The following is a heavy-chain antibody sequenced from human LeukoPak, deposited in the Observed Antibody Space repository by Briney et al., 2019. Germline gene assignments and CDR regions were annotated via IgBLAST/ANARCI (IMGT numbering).Heavy chain of an antibody. CDR1: GGTFSSYA. V-gene: IGHV1-69*05. J-gene: IGHJ6*03. D-gene: IGHD2-2*02. CDR3: AREAGVPAAIPPYYNYMDV. Sequence: SVKVSCKASGGTFSSYAISWVRQAPGQGVEWMGGIIPIFGTANYAQKFQGRVTITTDESTSTAYMELSSLRSEDTAVYYCAREAGVPAAIPPYYNYMDVWGKGTTVTVSS. CDR2: IIPIFGTA.